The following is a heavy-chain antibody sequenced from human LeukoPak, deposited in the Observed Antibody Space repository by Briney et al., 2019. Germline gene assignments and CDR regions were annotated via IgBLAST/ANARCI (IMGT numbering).Heavy chain of an antibody. J-gene: IGHJ4*02. V-gene: IGHV4-39*01. CDR2: IYYSGST. Sequence: PSETLSLTCTVSGGPISSSSYYWGWIPQPPGKGLEWIGSIYYSGSTYYNPSLKSRVTISVDTPKNQSALKLSTVAAADTAVYCCVRLRVAVIDYWGQGTLVTVSS. CDR1: GGPISSSSYY. CDR3: VRLRVAVIDY. D-gene: IGHD6-19*01.